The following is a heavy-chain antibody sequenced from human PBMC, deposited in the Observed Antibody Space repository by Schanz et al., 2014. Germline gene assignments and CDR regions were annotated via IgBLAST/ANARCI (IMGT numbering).Heavy chain of an antibody. CDR2: ISSSGTST. D-gene: IGHD1-26*01. CDR3: VKDLQRELLRDDHYYGMDV. J-gene: IGHJ6*02. CDR1: GFTFSDYF. V-gene: IGHV3-11*04. Sequence: QVQLVESGGGLVKPGGSLRLSCSASGFTFSDYFMTWIRQAPGKGLEWLSYISSSGTSTYYADSVKGRFTISRDNAKNSLYLQMNSLRAEDTAVYYCVKDLQRELLRDDHYYGMDVWGQGTTVTVSS.